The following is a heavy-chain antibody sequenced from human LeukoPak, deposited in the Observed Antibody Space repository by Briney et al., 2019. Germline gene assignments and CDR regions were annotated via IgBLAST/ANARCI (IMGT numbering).Heavy chain of an antibody. CDR3: ARAGYCGDGGCRGGSAFDV. CDR1: GYTFSGYY. CDR2: ISAYNGNT. D-gene: IGHD2-15*01. V-gene: IGHV1-18*04. J-gene: IGHJ3*01. Sequence: GASVKVSFKASGYTFSGYYMHWVRQAPGQGLEWMGWISAYNGNTNYAQKLQGRVTMTTDTSTSTAYMELRSLTYDDTAVYYCARAGYCGDGGCRGGSAFDVWGQGTMVTVSS.